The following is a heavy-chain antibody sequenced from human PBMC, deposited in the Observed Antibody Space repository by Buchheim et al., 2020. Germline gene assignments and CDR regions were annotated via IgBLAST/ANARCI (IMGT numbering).Heavy chain of an antibody. Sequence: EVQLVESGGGLVQPGRSLRLSCTASGFTFGDYAMSWFRQAPGKGLEWVGFIRSKAYGGTTEYAASVKGRFTISRDDSKSIAYLQMNSLKTEDTAVYYCTREPMVQGVIMSLFDYWGQGTL. CDR2: IRSKAYGGTT. D-gene: IGHD3-10*01. CDR1: GFTFGDYA. V-gene: IGHV3-49*03. J-gene: IGHJ4*02. CDR3: TREPMVQGVIMSLFDY.